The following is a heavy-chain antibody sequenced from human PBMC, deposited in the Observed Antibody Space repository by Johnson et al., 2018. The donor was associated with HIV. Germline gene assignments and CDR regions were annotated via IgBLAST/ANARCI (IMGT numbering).Heavy chain of an antibody. CDR2: ISSSGSTK. D-gene: IGHD3-16*01. CDR3: VRDAFDYRDASGRFGGAGFDI. J-gene: IGHJ3*02. CDR1: GFTFSSYE. Sequence: VQLVESGGGLVQPGGSLRLSCAASGFTFSSYEMNWVRQAPGKGLEWVSYISSSGSTKYYADSVKGRFTISRDNAKNSLSLQMNSLKAEDTAVYFCVRDAFDYRDASGRFGGAGFDIWGQGTVVTVSS. V-gene: IGHV3-48*03.